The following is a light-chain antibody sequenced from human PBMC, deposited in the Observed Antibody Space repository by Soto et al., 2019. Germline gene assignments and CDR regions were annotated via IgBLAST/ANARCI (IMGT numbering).Light chain of an antibody. CDR3: QQYYSYPIT. J-gene: IGKJ5*01. CDR1: QGISSY. CDR2: AAS. Sequence: DIQLTQSPSFLSASVGDRVTITCRASQGISSYLAWYQQEPGKAPKLLIYAASTLQSGVLSRFSGSGSGTEFTLTISSLQPEDFATYYCQQYYSYPITFGQGTRLEIK. V-gene: IGKV1-9*01.